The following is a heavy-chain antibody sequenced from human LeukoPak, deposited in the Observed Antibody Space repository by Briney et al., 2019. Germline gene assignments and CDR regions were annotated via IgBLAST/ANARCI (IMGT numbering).Heavy chain of an antibody. Sequence: GGSLRLSCAASGFTFSSYAMSWVRQAPGKGLEWVSTITGSGDNTYYTDSVKGRFTISRDKSKNTLYLQMNSLRVEDTAVYYCARDDGGGSSSAGAYWGQGALVTVSS. J-gene: IGHJ4*02. CDR1: GFTFSSYA. D-gene: IGHD6-6*01. CDR3: ARDDGGGSSSAGAY. CDR2: ITGSGDNT. V-gene: IGHV3-23*01.